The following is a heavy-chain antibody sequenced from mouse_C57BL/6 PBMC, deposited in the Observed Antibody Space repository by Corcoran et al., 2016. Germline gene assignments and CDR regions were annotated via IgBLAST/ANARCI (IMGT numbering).Heavy chain of an antibody. Sequence: QVQLKQSGAELVRPGASVKLSCKASGYTFTDYNINWVKQRPGQGLEWIARIYPGSGKTYYNEKFKGKATLTAEKSSSTAYMQLSSLTSEDSAVYFCARRGSVTGLGYWGQGTTLTVSS. CDR2: IYPGSGKT. CDR3: ARRGSVTGLGY. CDR1: GYTFTDYN. V-gene: IGHV1-76*01. J-gene: IGHJ2*01. D-gene: IGHD4-1*01.